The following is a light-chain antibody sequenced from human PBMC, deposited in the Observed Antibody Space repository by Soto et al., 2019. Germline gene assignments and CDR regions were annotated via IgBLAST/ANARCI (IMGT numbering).Light chain of an antibody. CDR3: TSFASGSTSGV. CDR1: SSDVGGYDY. CDR2: EVS. V-gene: IGLV2-14*01. J-gene: IGLJ1*01. Sequence: QSALTQPASVSGSPGQSITISCTGTSSDVGGYDYVSWYQQHPGKAPKLIIFEVSNRPSGISNRFSGSKSGNTASLTISGLQADDEAAYYCTSFASGSTSGVFGTGTKVTVL.